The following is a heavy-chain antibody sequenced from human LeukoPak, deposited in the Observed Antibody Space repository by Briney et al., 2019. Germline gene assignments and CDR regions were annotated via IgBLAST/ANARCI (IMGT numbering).Heavy chain of an antibody. J-gene: IGHJ4*02. Sequence: SETLSLTCAVYGGSFSGYYWSWIRQPPGKGLEWIGEINHSGSTNYNPSLKSRVTISVDTSKNQFSLKLSSVTAAYTAVYYCARAPGYCSSTSCVIDYWGQGTLVTVSS. CDR2: INHSGST. V-gene: IGHV4-34*01. CDR3: ARAPGYCSSTSCVIDY. D-gene: IGHD2-2*01. CDR1: GGSFSGYY.